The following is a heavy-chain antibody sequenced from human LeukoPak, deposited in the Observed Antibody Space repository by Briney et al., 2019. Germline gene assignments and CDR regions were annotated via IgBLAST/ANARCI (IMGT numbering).Heavy chain of an antibody. CDR2: IYYSGST. V-gene: IGHV4-59*08. D-gene: IGHD5-18*01. Sequence: SETLSLTCTVSGGSISSYYWSWIRQPPGKGLEWIGYIYYSGSTNYNPSLKSRVTISVDTSKNQFSLKLSSVTAADTAVYYCARHQGYSYQFDYWGQGTLVTVSS. J-gene: IGHJ4*02. CDR1: GGSISSYY. CDR3: ARHQGYSYQFDY.